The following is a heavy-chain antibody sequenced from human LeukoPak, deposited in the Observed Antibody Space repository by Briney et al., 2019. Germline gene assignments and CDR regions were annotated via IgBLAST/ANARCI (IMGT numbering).Heavy chain of an antibody. CDR3: ARFEIWGSKWFDP. V-gene: IGHV3-11*01. Sequence: GGSLRLSCAASGFTFSDYYMSWIRQAPGKGLEWVSYISSSGTTIYYADSVKGRFTISRDNAKNSLYLQMNSLRAEDTAVYYCARFEIWGSKWFDPWGQGTLVTVSS. D-gene: IGHD3-16*01. CDR2: ISSSGTTI. J-gene: IGHJ5*02. CDR1: GFTFSDYY.